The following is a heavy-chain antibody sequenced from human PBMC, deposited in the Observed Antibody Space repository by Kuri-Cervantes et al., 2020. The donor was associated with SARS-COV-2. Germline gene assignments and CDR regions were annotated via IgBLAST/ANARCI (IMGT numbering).Heavy chain of an antibody. V-gene: IGHV4-4*07. D-gene: IGHD2-2*01. CDR3: ARGRRVVPAAMHYYYYMDV. CDR1: GGSISDYF. Sequence: SETLSLTCIVSGGSISDYFWSWIRQPAGKGLEWIGRLYATGSTDYNPSLKSRVSISVDTSKNRFSLKLSSVTAADTAVYYCARGRRVVPAAMHYYYYMDVWGKGTTVTVSS. CDR2: LYATGST. J-gene: IGHJ6*03.